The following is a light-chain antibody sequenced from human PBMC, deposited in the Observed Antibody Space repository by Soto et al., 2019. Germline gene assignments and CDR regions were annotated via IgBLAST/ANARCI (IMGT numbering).Light chain of an antibody. CDR1: QSVSSS. J-gene: IGKJ1*01. V-gene: IGKV3-11*01. CDR2: DAS. Sequence: EIGLTQSPATLSLSPGERATLSCRASQSVSSSLAWYQQKPGQAPRLLIYDASNRDTGIPARFSGSESGTDFTLTISRLEPEDFAVYYCQNRSNWPWTFGQGTKVEIK. CDR3: QNRSNWPWT.